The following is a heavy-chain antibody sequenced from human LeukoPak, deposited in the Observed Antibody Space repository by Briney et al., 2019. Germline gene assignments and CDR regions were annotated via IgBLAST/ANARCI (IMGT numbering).Heavy chain of an antibody. CDR1: GFTFSSYS. CDR3: AKDERRIAAAVDS. J-gene: IGHJ4*02. CDR2: ISGNGGST. Sequence: QPGGSLRLSCAASGFTFSSYSMNWVRQAPGKGLEWVSAISGNGGSTYYADSVKGRFTISRDNSKNTVYLQMNSLRAEDTALYYCAKDERRIAAAVDSWGQGTLVTVSS. V-gene: IGHV3-23*01. D-gene: IGHD6-13*01.